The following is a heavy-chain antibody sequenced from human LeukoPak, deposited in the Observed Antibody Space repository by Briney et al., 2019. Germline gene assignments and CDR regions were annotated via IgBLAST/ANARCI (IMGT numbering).Heavy chain of an antibody. CDR1: GFTFSSYG. J-gene: IGHJ4*02. Sequence: GGSLRLSCAASGFTFSSYGMHWVRQAPGKGLEWVAVISYGGSNKYYADSVKGRFTISRDNSKNTLYLQMNSLRAEDTAVYYCAMGGYFDYWGQGTLVTVSS. V-gene: IGHV3-30*03. CDR3: AMGGYFDY. D-gene: IGHD3-16*01. CDR2: ISYGGSNK.